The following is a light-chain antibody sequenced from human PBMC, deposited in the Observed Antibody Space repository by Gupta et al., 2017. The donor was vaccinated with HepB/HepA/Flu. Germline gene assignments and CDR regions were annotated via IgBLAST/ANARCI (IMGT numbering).Light chain of an antibody. V-gene: IGKV3-15*01. CDR2: GAS. CDR1: QSVSTN. J-gene: IGKJ5*01. Sequence: IAMTQPTATLFVPPGERATLSCRASQSVSTNLAWYQQKPGQAPRLLIYGASTRATGIPARFSGSGCGTEFTLTISSLQSEDCAVYYCQQYNNWITFGQGTRLEIK. CDR3: QQYNNWIT.